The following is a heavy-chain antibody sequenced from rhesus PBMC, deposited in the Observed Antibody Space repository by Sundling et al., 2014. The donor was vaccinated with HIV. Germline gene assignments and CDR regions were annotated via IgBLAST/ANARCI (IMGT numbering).Heavy chain of an antibody. CDR3: TRGDYEDDYGYYPGIDY. D-gene: IGHD3-9*01. CDR2: ISYNTKTV. CDR1: GFSFHDHG. J-gene: IGHJ4*01. Sequence: EVHLVESGGGLVQPGGSLRLSCAASGFSFHDHGMHWVRQAPGKGLEWVSSISYNTKTVYYADSVKGRFTVSRDNAKKSLSLQMNTLRAEDTAVYYCTRGDYEDDYGYYPGIDYWGQGVLVTVSS. V-gene: IGHV3-183*02.